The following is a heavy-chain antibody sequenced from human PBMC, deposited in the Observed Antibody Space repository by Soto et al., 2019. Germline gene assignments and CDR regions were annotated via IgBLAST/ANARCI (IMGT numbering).Heavy chain of an antibody. D-gene: IGHD3-9*01. Sequence: QVQLLESGPGLVKPSATLSLTCTVSGGSIGSSLYYWGWIRQPPGKGLEWIATIYYTGDTYSNPSLESRVTISVDTSKNQFSLKVTSVTAADTAMYFCARRNDYYDMLTGYKSDWFDPWGQGTLVTVSS. CDR2: IYYTGDT. CDR1: GGSIGSSLYY. CDR3: ARRNDYYDMLTGYKSDWFDP. J-gene: IGHJ5*02. V-gene: IGHV4-39*01.